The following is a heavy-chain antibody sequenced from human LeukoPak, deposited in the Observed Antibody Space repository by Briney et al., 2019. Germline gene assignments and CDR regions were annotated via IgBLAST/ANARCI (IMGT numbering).Heavy chain of an antibody. Sequence: ASVKVSCKASGYTFTSYAMNWVRQAPGQGLEWIGWINTNTGNPTYAQGFTGRFVFSLDTSVSTAYLQISSLKAEDTAVYYCAKTCGYSYGWGCGDYYYGMDVWGQGTTVTVSS. CDR3: AKTCGYSYGWGCGDYYYGMDV. J-gene: IGHJ6*02. CDR2: INTNTGNP. D-gene: IGHD5-18*01. CDR1: GYTFTSYA. V-gene: IGHV7-4-1*02.